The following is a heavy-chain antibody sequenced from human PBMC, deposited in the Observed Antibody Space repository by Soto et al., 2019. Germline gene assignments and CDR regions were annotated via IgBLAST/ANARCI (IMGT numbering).Heavy chain of an antibody. V-gene: IGHV3-30-3*01. Sequence: PGGSLRLSCPASGFTFSSYAMHWVRQAPGKGREWVAVIPYDGSNKYYADSVKVRFTISRDNSKNTLSLQTTGLRADDTALYYFARDQVIFGVVTTMIAPVDSWGQGTLVTRLL. D-gene: IGHD3-3*01. CDR1: GFTFSSYA. J-gene: IGHJ4*02. CDR3: ARDQVIFGVVTTMIAPVDS. CDR2: IPYDGSNK.